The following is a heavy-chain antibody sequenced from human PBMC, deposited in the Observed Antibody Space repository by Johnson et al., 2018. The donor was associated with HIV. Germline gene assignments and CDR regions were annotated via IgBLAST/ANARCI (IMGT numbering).Heavy chain of an antibody. CDR2: INWTGGST. V-gene: IGHV3-20*04. CDR1: GFTFDDYA. J-gene: IGHJ3*02. Sequence: VQLVESGGGVVRPGGSLRLSCAASGFTFDDYAMSWVRQAPGKGLEWVSGINWTGGSTGYADSVKGRFNIPRDNAKNSLYLQMNSLRAEDTALYYCARGKWRGGSGTDDVFDIWGQGTMVTVS. D-gene: IGHD3-10*01. CDR3: ARGKWRGGSGTDDVFDI.